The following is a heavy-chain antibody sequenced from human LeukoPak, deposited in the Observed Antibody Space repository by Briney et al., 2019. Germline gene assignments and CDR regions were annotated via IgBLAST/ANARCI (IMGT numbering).Heavy chain of an antibody. J-gene: IGHJ4*02. D-gene: IGHD6-19*01. CDR1: GFTFSSYG. V-gene: IGHV3-30*18. CDR2: ISYDGSNK. CDR3: ANPQQWLANY. Sequence: GGFLRLSCAASGFTFSSYGMHWVRQAPGKGLEWVAVISYDGSNKYYADSVKGRFTISRDNSKNTLYLQMNSLRAEDTAVYYCANPQQWLANYWGQGTLVTVSS.